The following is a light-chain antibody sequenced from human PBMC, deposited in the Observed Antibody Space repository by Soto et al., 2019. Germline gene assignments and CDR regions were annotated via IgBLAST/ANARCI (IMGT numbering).Light chain of an antibody. CDR3: QQYYSYPRA. V-gene: IGKV1-8*01. CDR2: AAS. J-gene: IGKJ1*01. Sequence: AIRMTQSPSSLSASTGDRVPITCRASQGISSYLAWYQQKPGKAPKLLIYAASTLQSGVPSRFSGSGSGTDFTLTISCLQSEDFATYYCQQYYSYPRAFGHGNKVEIK. CDR1: QGISSY.